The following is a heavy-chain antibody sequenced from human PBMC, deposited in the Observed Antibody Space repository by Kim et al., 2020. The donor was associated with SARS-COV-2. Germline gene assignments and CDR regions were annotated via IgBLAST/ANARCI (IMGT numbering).Heavy chain of an antibody. V-gene: IGHV4-34*01. D-gene: IGHD3-3*01. CDR2: INHSGST. CDR3: ARVGLLEWLLSKGMDV. J-gene: IGHJ6*02. Sequence: SETLSLPCAVYGGSFSGYYWSWIRQPPGKGLEWIGEINHSGSTNYNPSLKSRVTISVDTSKNQFSLKLSSVTAADTAVYYCARVGLLEWLLSKGMDVWGQGTTVTVSS. CDR1: GGSFSGYY.